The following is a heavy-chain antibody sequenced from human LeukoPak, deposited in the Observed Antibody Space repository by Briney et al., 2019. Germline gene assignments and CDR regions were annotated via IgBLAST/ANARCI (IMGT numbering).Heavy chain of an antibody. J-gene: IGHJ4*02. V-gene: IGHV3-23*01. Sequence: QPGGSLRLSCAASRFTFSSYAMSWVRQAPGKGLEWVSAISGPAGSWDYADSVKGRFTISRDNSKNTLFLQMNSLRAEDTAIYYCAKKVGLVSAPLYYFDVWGQGTLVTVSS. CDR3: AKKVGLVSAPLYYFDV. D-gene: IGHD5/OR15-5a*01. CDR1: RFTFSSYA. CDR2: ISGPAGSW.